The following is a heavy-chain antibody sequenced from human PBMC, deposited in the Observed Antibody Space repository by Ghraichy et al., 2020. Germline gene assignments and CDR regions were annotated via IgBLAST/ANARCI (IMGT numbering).Heavy chain of an antibody. Sequence: SETLSLTCTVSGGSISSYYWSWIRQPPGKGLEWIGYIYYSGSTNYNPSLKSRVTISVDTSKNQFSLKLSSVTAADTAVYYCARDLKADSSGYFAFDIWGQGTMVTVSS. V-gene: IGHV4-59*01. CDR3: ARDLKADSSGYFAFDI. CDR2: IYYSGST. D-gene: IGHD3-22*01. J-gene: IGHJ3*02. CDR1: GGSISSYY.